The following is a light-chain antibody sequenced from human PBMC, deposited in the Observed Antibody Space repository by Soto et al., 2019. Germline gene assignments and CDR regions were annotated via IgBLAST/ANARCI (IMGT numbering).Light chain of an antibody. V-gene: IGKV1-5*01. CDR3: QQYNTFWT. Sequence: DIQMTQSPSTLSASVGDRVTITFRASQIISRWLAWYQQRPGKAPKLLIYDVSTLGSGVPSRFSGSGSGTDFTLTISSLQPDDSATYYCQQYNTFWTFGQGTKVDIK. CDR1: QIISRW. CDR2: DVS. J-gene: IGKJ1*01.